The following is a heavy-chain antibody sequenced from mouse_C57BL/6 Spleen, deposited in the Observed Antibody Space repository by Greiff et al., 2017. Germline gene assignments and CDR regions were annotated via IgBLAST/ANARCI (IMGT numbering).Heavy chain of an antibody. CDR1: GFTFSDYG. J-gene: IGHJ2*01. V-gene: IGHV5-17*01. CDR2: SSSGSSTI. CDR3: ARNLLLRLYYFDY. D-gene: IGHD1-1*01. Sequence: EVQRVESGGGLVKPGGSLKLSCAASGFTFSDYGMHWVRQAPEKGLEWVAYSSSGSSTIYYADTVKGRFTISRDNAKNTLFLQMTSLRSEDTAMYYCARNLLLRLYYFDYWGQGTTLTVSS.